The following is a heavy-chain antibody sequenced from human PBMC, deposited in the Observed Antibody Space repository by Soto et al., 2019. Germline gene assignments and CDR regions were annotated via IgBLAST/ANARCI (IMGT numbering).Heavy chain of an antibody. V-gene: IGHV1-18*01. CDR2: ISADNVNT. Sequence: QVQLVQSGAEVKKPGASVKVSCKASGYTLTSYGIRWVRQACGQGLEWMGWISADNVNTNYAQKIQGRVTMTTDTSTRTAYMELMSLISSETAVSYCVRDRASSALDYLGHGTLVTVSS. CDR3: VRDRASSALDY. CDR1: GYTLTSYG. J-gene: IGHJ4*01.